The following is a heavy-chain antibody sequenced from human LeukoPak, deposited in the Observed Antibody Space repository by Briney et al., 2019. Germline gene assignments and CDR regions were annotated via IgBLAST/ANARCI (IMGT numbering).Heavy chain of an antibody. D-gene: IGHD3-3*01. CDR1: GFTVSSNY. CDR2: ISSSSSYI. CDR3: ARPPQGFLGWLFVYMDV. J-gene: IGHJ6*03. V-gene: IGHV3-21*01. Sequence: GGSLRLSCAASGFTVSSNYMSWVRQAPGKGLEWVSSISSSSSYIYYADPVKGRFTISRDNAKNSLYLQMNSLRAEDTAVYYCARPPQGFLGWLFVYMDVWGKGTTVTVSS.